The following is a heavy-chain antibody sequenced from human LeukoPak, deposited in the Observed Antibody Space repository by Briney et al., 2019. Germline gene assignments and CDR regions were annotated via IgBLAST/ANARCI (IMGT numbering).Heavy chain of an antibody. CDR2: IYSGSST. V-gene: IGHV3-53*01. CDR1: GFTVSSNY. J-gene: IGHJ4*02. CDR3: ARGQYSSGWYFDY. Sequence: GGSLRLSCAASGFTVSSNYMSWVRQAPGKGLEWVSVIYSGSSTYYADSVKGRFTISRDNSKNTLYLQMSSLRAEDTAVYYCARGQYSSGWYFDYWGQGTLVTVSS. D-gene: IGHD6-19*01.